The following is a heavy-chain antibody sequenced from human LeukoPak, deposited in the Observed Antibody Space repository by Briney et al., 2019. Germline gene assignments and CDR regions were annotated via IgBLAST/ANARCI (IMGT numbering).Heavy chain of an antibody. J-gene: IGHJ4*02. CDR1: GFTFSSYE. CDR3: ARGGIAARFAY. D-gene: IGHD6-6*01. CDR2: ISSGSSSI. Sequence: GGSLRLSCAASGFTFSSYEMNWVRQAPGKGLEWVSYISSGSSSIFYADSVKGRFTISIDNSKNSLYLQMNSLRVEDTAVYYCARGGIAARFAYWGQGTLVTVSS. V-gene: IGHV3-48*03.